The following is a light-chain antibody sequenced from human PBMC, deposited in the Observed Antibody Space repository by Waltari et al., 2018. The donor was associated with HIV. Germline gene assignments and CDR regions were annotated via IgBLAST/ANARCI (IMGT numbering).Light chain of an antibody. CDR1: QSISSK. Sequence: EIVMTQSPATLSVSPGERVTLSCRASQSISSKLAWYQQRPGQAPRLLIYGASTRATDIPARFSGSGSGTEFTLTISSLQAEDCAVYYCHQYGDWPPWTFGQGTKVEIK. V-gene: IGKV3D-15*01. CDR2: GAS. J-gene: IGKJ1*01. CDR3: HQYGDWPPWT.